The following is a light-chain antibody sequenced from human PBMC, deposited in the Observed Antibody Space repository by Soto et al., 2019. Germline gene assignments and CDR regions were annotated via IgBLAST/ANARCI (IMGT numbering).Light chain of an antibody. CDR2: DTS. V-gene: IGLV7-46*01. Sequence: QAVVTQEPSLTVSPGGTVTLTCASSSGTVTSDHFAFWFQQNPGQAPKSLIFDTSSTHPWTPARFSGSLLGGKAALTLSGAQPEDEDDYYCLLYFNGAHVFGTGTKVTVL. CDR1: SGTVTSDHF. J-gene: IGLJ1*01. CDR3: LLYFNGAHV.